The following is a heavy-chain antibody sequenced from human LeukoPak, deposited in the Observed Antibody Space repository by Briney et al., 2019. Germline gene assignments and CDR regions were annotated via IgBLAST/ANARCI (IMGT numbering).Heavy chain of an antibody. J-gene: IGHJ3*02. CDR2: IYYSGST. D-gene: IGHD4-17*01. V-gene: IGHV4-39*07. CDR3: ARDHDYGDYGAAFDI. Sequence: PSETLSLTCTVSGGSISSSSYYWGWIRQPPGKGLEWIGSIYYSGSTYYNPSLKSRVTISVDTSKNQFSLKLSSVTAADTAVYYCARDHDYGDYGAAFDIWGQGTMVTVSS. CDR1: GGSISSSSYY.